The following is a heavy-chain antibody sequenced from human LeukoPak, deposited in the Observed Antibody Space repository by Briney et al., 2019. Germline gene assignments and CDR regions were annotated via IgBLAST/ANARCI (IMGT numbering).Heavy chain of an antibody. V-gene: IGHV5-51*01. CDR1: GYSFSSNW. J-gene: IGHJ4*02. Sequence: GESLKISCKGSGYSFSSNWIGWVRQMPGKGLEWMGVIYPRDSRTTYSPSFQDQVTISADKSISTAYLQWTSLKASDTAMYYCARHLSDITSSPNYWGPGTLVTVSS. D-gene: IGHD2-2*01. CDR2: IYPRDSRT. CDR3: ARHLSDITSSPNY.